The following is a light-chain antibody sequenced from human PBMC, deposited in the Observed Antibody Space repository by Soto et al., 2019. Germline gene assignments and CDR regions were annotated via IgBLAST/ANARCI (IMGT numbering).Light chain of an antibody. V-gene: IGKV3-20*01. Sequence: EFVLTKYPGTLSLSPGERSPLSCMASQSVSNNYLAWYQQKPGQAPRLLIYDASSRATGIPDRFSGSGSGTDFTLTINRLEPEDFAVYYCQQYGTSPRLITFGPGTKVDIK. CDR2: DAS. J-gene: IGKJ3*01. CDR3: QQYGTSPRLIT. CDR1: QSVSNNY.